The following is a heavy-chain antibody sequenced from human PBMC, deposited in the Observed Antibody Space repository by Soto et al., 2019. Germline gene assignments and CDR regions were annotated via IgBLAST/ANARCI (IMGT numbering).Heavy chain of an antibody. J-gene: IGHJ6*02. CDR3: AREGADSSGYSHYYYYYGMDV. CDR1: GFTVSSNY. Sequence: GGSLRLSCAASGFTVSSNYMSWVRQAPGKGLEWVSVIYSGGSTYYADSVKGRFTISRDNSKNTLYLQMNSLRAEDTAVYYCAREGADSSGYSHYYYYYGMDVWGQGTTVTVSS. V-gene: IGHV3-53*01. D-gene: IGHD3-22*01. CDR2: IYSGGST.